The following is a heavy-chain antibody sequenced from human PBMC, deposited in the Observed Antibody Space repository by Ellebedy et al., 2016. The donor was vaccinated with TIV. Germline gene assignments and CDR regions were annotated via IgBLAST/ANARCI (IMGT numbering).Heavy chain of an antibody. J-gene: IGHJ6*02. D-gene: IGHD1-7*01. V-gene: IGHV3-33*01. CDR3: ARGGELGYYYGMDV. CDR1: GFPFSRYG. Sequence: GESLKISCAASGFPFSRYGLHWVRQAPGQGLEWVAVIWYDGSNKYYADSVKGRFTISRDNSKNTLYLQMNSLRAEDTAVYYCARGGELGYYYGMDVWGQGTTVTVSS. CDR2: IWYDGSNK.